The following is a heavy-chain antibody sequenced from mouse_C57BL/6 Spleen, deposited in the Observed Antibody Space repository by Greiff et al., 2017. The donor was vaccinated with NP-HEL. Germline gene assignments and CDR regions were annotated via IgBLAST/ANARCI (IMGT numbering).Heavy chain of an antibody. CDR1: GYTFTSYW. J-gene: IGHJ2*01. CDR3: ARGTPYFDY. D-gene: IGHD2-14*01. V-gene: IGHV1-59*01. CDR2: IDPSASYT. Sequence: QVQLQQSGAELVRPGTSVKLSCKASGYTFTSYWMHWVKQRPGQGLEWIGVIDPSASYTNYNQKFKGKATLTVDTSSSTAYMQLSSLTSEDSAVYYCARGTPYFDYWGQGTTLTVSS.